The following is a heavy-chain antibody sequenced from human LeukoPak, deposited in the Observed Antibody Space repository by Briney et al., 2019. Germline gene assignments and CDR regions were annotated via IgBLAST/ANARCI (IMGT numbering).Heavy chain of an antibody. CDR3: TSGGIFGVEPTI. CDR1: GFTFSSYS. CDR2: ISSSSSYI. Sequence: GGSLRLSCAASGFTFSSYSMNWVRQAPGKGLEWVSSISSSSSYIYYADSVKGRFTISRDNAKNSLYLQMNSLKTEDTAVYYCTSGGIFGVEPTIWGQGTLVTVSS. D-gene: IGHD3-3*01. J-gene: IGHJ4*02. V-gene: IGHV3-21*03.